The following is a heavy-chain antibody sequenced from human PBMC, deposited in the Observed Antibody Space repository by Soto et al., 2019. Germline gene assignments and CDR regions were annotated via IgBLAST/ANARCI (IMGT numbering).Heavy chain of an antibody. J-gene: IGHJ2*01. Sequence: QVQLVESGGGLVKPGGSLRLSCAASGFTFSDYYMSWIRQAPGKGLEWVSYISSSSSYTNYADSVKGRFTISRDNAKNSLYLQMNRPSAEETAVYYCARIGDYGDYGWYFDLWGRGTLVTVSS. CDR2: ISSSSSYT. CDR1: GFTFSDYY. V-gene: IGHV3-11*06. CDR3: ARIGDYGDYGWYFDL. D-gene: IGHD4-17*01.